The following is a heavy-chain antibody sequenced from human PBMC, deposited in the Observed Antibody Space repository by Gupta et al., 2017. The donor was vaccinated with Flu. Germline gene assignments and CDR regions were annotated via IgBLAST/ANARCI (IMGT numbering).Heavy chain of an antibody. CDR3: ARVAYYYDSSGYYYAY. Sequence: QVQLVQSGAEVKKPGSSVKVSCKASGGTFSSYAISWVRQAPGQGLEWMGGIIPIFGTANYAQKFQGRVTITADKSTSTAYMELSSLRSEDTAVYYCARVAYYYDSSGYYYAYWGQGTLVTVSS. CDR2: IIPIFGTA. CDR1: GGTFSSYA. V-gene: IGHV1-69*06. D-gene: IGHD3-22*01. J-gene: IGHJ4*02.